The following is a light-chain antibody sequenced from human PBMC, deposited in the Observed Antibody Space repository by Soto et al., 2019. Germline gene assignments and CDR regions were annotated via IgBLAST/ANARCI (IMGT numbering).Light chain of an antibody. J-gene: IGLJ2*01. CDR3: SSYAGSNNVV. CDR2: EVS. CDR1: SSDVGAYAY. V-gene: IGLV2-8*01. Sequence: QSVLTQPPSASGSPGQSVTISCTGASSDVGAYAYVSWYQQHPGEAPKLMIYEVSKRPSGVPDRFSGSKSGNMASLTVSGLQAEDEAEYYCSSYAGSNNVVFGGGTQLTVL.